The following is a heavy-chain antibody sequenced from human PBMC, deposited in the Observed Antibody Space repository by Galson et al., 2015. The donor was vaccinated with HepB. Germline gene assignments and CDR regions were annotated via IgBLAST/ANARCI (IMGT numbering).Heavy chain of an antibody. J-gene: IGHJ4*02. CDR2: ISGSGGST. CDR3: AKAYDTFYCSSTTCYDAAAGPGPCFDY. D-gene: IGHD2-2*01. CDR1: GFTFSSYA. Sequence: SLRLSCAASGFTFSSYAMSWVRQAPGKGLEWVSAISGSGGSTYYADSVKGRFTISRDNYKNTLYLQMNSLIAEDTAVYYCAKAYDTFYCSSTTCYDAAAGPGPCFDYWGQGTLVTVSS. V-gene: IGHV3-23*01.